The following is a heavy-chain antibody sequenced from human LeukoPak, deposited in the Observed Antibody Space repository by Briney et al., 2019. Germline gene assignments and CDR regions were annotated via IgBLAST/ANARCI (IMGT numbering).Heavy chain of an antibody. V-gene: IGHV3-33*01. Sequence: GGSLRLSCAASGFTFSSYGMHWVRQAPGKGLEWVAVIWYDGSNKCYADSVKGRFTISRDNSKNTLYLQMNSLRAEDTAVYYCARDPPYYYDSSGTLDYWGQGTPVTVSS. J-gene: IGHJ4*02. CDR2: IWYDGSNK. D-gene: IGHD3-22*01. CDR1: GFTFSSYG. CDR3: ARDPPYYYDSSGTLDY.